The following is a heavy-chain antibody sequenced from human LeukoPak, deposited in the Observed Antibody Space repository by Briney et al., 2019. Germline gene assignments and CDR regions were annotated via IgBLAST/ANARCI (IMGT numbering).Heavy chain of an antibody. V-gene: IGHV3-23*01. D-gene: IGHD2-2*01. J-gene: IGHJ4*02. CDR2: ISNSGGRT. CDR3: ARDSVPAAADY. CDR1: GFTFSSYA. Sequence: GGSLRLSCAASGFTFSSYAMSWVRQAPGKGLEWVSAISNSGGRTYYADSVKGRFTISRDNSKNTVYLQMNSLRAEDTAVYYCARDSVPAAADYWGQGTLVTVSS.